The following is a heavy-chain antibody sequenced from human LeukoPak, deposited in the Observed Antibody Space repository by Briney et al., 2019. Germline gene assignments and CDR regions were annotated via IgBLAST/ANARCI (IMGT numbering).Heavy chain of an antibody. Sequence: SETLSLTCAVYGGPFSGYYWSWIRQPPGKGLEWIGEINHSGSTNYNPSLKSRVTISVDTSKNQFSLKLSSVTAADTAVYYCARGVGPPRVDYWGQGTLVTVSS. CDR2: INHSGST. CDR1: GGPFSGYY. V-gene: IGHV4-34*01. CDR3: ARGVGPPRVDY. J-gene: IGHJ4*02.